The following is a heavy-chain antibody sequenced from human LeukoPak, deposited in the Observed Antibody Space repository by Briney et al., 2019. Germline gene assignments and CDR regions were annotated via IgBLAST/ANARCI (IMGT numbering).Heavy chain of an antibody. Sequence: GGSLRLSCAASGFTFSSYAMHWVRQAPGKGLEWVAVISYDGSNKYYADSVKGRFTISRDNSKNTLYLQMNSLRAEDTAVYYCARGGIYNWNDGGGFDYWGQGTLVTVSS. CDR3: ARGGIYNWNDGGGFDY. CDR2: ISYDGSNK. CDR1: GFTFSSYA. V-gene: IGHV3-30-3*01. J-gene: IGHJ4*02. D-gene: IGHD1-20*01.